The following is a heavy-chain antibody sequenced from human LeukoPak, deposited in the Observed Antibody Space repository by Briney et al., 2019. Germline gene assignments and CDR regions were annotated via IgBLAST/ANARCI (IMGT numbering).Heavy chain of an antibody. CDR2: INNSGKT. CDR1: GDSITSSTYY. J-gene: IGHJ5*02. V-gene: IGHV4-39*01. D-gene: IGHD3-3*02. CDR3: ARQVGVSIFVRVDP. Sequence: SETLSLTCTVPGDSITSSTYYSGWFRQPPGKGLDRIGSINNSGKTYYNPSLATPITVFVDTSRNQFYLKLSSVTAADTAVYYCARQVGVSIFVRVDPWGQGTLVTVSS.